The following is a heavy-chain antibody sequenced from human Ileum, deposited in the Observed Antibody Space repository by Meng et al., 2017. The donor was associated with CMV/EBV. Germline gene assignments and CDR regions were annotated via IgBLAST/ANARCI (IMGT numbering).Heavy chain of an antibody. CDR2: IYYTGNP. D-gene: IGHD6-19*01. CDR1: GGSIRDGVHY. Sequence: VCGGSIRDGVHYWNWLRHLPGKGLEWIGYIYYTGNPHYNPSLKSRVTMSADTAKNQLSLTLTSVTAADTAVYYCARVGSSGWGLQYWGQGALVTVSS. CDR3: ARVGSSGWGLQY. J-gene: IGHJ4*02. V-gene: IGHV4-31*02.